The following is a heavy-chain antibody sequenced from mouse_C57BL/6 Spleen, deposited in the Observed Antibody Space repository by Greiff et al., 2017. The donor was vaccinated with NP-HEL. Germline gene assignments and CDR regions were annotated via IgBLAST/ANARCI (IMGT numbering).Heavy chain of an antibody. V-gene: IGHV1-82*01. CDR3: ARDYYGSSGPYAMDY. CDR1: GYAFSSSW. Sequence: QVQLKESGPELVKPGASVKISCKASGYAFSSSWMNWVKQRPGKGLEWIGRIYPGDGDTNYNGKFKGKATLTADKSSSTAYMQLSSLTSEDSAVYFCARDYYGSSGPYAMDYWGQGTSVTVSS. CDR2: IYPGDGDT. D-gene: IGHD1-1*01. J-gene: IGHJ4*01.